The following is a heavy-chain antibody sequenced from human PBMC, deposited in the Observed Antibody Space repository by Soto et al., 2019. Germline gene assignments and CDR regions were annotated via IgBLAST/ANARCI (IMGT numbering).Heavy chain of an antibody. D-gene: IGHD4-17*01. CDR1: GFSLSTSGMC. V-gene: IGHV2-70*11. Sequence: SGPTLVNPTQTLTLTCTFSGFSLSTSGMCVSWIRQPPGKALEWLARIDWDDDKYYSTSLKTRLTISKDTSKNQVVLTMTNMDPVDTATYYCARIRALYGDYYLDDSGQGTLVTVSS. CDR2: IDWDDDK. J-gene: IGHJ4*02. CDR3: ARIRALYGDYYLDD.